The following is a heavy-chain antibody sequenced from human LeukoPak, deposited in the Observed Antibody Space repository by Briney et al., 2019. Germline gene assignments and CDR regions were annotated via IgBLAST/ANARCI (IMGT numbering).Heavy chain of an antibody. CDR3: AGEVINWNYVGYYYYMDV. J-gene: IGHJ6*03. CDR2: IYYSGST. Sequence: SETLSLTCTVSGGSISSYYWSWIRQPPGKGLEWIGYIYYSGSTNYNPSLKSRVTISVDTSKNQFSLKLSSVTAADTAVYYCAGEVINWNYVGYYYYMDVWGKGTTVTVSS. CDR1: GGSISSYY. D-gene: IGHD1-7*01. V-gene: IGHV4-59*01.